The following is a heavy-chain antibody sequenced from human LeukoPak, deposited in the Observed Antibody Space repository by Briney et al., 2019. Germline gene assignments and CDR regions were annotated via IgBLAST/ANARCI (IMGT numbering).Heavy chain of an antibody. CDR3: ARVFAAGTGYDAFDI. CDR1: GGSISSYY. Sequence: MPSATLSLTCTVSGGSISSYYGSWIRQPPGKGLEWIGYIYYSGSNNYNPSLKSRVTISVDTSKNQFSLKLSSVTAADTAVYYCARVFAAGTGYDAFDIWGQGTMVTVSS. J-gene: IGHJ3*02. CDR2: IYYSGSN. V-gene: IGHV4-59*01. D-gene: IGHD6-13*01.